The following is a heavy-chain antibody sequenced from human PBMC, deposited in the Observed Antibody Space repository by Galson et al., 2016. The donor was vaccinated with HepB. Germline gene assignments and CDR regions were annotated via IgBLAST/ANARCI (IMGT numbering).Heavy chain of an antibody. J-gene: IGHJ4*02. CDR1: GFTFSSYS. CDR2: ISSSSSYI. V-gene: IGHV3-21*01. CDR3: ATSPILRYFDWLQYQGHERFDY. Sequence: SLRLSCAASGFTFSSYSMNWVRQAPGKGLEWVSSISSSSSYIYYADSVKGRFTISRDNAKNSLYLQMNSLRAEDTAVYYCATSPILRYFDWLQYQGHERFDYWGQRTLVTGSS. D-gene: IGHD3-9*01.